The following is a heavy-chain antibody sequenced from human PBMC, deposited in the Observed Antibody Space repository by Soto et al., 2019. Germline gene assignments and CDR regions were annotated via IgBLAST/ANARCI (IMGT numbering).Heavy chain of an antibody. V-gene: IGHV4-59*01. CDR2: IDNTGTT. J-gene: IGHJ5*02. CDR3: AREDYCPFHNSFDP. CDR1: GGSLRGSY. D-gene: IGHD4-17*01. Sequence: QMQLRESGPGLVKPSETLSLTCSVSGGSLRGSYWNWIRRPPGKGLEWLGYIDNTGTTNYNPSLKTRLNMSLVTSKKQFSLKLNSVTAANTAVYYCAREDYCPFHNSFDPWGQGTMVTVSA.